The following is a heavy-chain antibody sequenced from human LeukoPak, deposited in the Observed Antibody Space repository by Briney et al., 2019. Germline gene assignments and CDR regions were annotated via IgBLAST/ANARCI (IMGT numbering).Heavy chain of an antibody. CDR1: GGSFSGYY. Sequence: SETLSLTCAVYGGSFSGYYWSWIRQPPGKGLEWIGEINHSGSTNYNPSLKSRVTISVDTSKNQFSLKLSSVTAADTAVYYCARGVRYNYYHYYGMDVWGQGTTVTVSS. V-gene: IGHV4-34*01. CDR3: ARGVRYNYYHYYGMDV. D-gene: IGHD3-16*02. CDR2: INHSGST. J-gene: IGHJ6*02.